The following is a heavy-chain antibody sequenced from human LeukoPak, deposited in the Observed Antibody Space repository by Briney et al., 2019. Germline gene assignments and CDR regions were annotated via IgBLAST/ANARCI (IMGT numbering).Heavy chain of an antibody. J-gene: IGHJ4*02. Sequence: ASVKVSCKVSGYTLTELSMHWVRQAPGKGLEWMGWINPNSGGTDYAQKFQGRVTMTRDTSISTAYMELSILTSDDSAVYYYARVLPDGFFPLEYWGQGTLVTVSS. V-gene: IGHV1-2*02. D-gene: IGHD3/OR15-3a*01. CDR2: INPNSGGT. CDR1: GYTLTELS. CDR3: ARVLPDGFFPLEY.